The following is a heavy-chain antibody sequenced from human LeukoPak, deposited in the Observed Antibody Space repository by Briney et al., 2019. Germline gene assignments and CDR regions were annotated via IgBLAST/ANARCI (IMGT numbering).Heavy chain of an antibody. CDR3: AKEIVVVPAATTDNWFDP. D-gene: IGHD2-2*01. J-gene: IGHJ5*02. V-gene: IGHV3-23*01. Sequence: PGGSLRLSCAASGFTFSSYAMGWVRQAPGKGLEWVSAISGSGGSTYYADSVKGRFTISRDNSKNTLYLQMNSLRAEDTAVYYCAKEIVVVPAATTDNWFDPWGQGTLVTVSS. CDR1: GFTFSSYA. CDR2: ISGSGGST.